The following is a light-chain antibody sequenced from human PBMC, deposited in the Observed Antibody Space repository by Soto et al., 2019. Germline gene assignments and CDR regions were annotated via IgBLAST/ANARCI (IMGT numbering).Light chain of an antibody. CDR3: MIRYSSASV. J-gene: IGLJ3*02. CDR2: YKSDSDK. V-gene: IGLV5-45*01. Sequence: QLVLTQPASLSASPGASASLTCTLRSGINVGTYRIYWYQQKPGSPPQYLLRYKSDSDKQQGSGVPSRFSGSKDASANAGILLISGLHSEDEADYYCMIRYSSASVFGGGTQLTVL. CDR1: SGINVGTYR.